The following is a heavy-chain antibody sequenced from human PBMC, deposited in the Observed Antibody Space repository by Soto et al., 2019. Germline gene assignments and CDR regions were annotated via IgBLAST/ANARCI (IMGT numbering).Heavy chain of an antibody. V-gene: IGHV3-43*01. CDR3: AKDIAGYWSGGRCYSIDY. Sequence: EVQLVESGGVVVQPGGSLRLSCAASGFTFDDYTMHWVRQAPGKGLEWVSLISWDGGSTYYADSVKGRFTISRDNSKNSLYLQMNSLRTEDTALYYCAKDIAGYWSGGRCYSIDYWGQGTLVTVSS. CDR1: GFTFDDYT. D-gene: IGHD2-15*01. CDR2: ISWDGGST. J-gene: IGHJ4*02.